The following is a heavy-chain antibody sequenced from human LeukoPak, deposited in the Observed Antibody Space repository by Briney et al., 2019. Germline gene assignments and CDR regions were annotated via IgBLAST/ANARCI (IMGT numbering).Heavy chain of an antibody. Sequence: GGSLRLSCAASGFTFSSYAMHWVRQAPGKGLEWVACIEHDGQNIHYADSVKGRFTVSRDNPASTLYLQMNNLTREDTAVYYCAKRGPPPGTYGNWIDPWGQGTLVTVSS. CDR1: GFTFSSYA. CDR3: AKRGPPPGTYGNWIDP. V-gene: IGHV3-30*04. CDR2: IEHDGQNI. J-gene: IGHJ5*02. D-gene: IGHD1-1*01.